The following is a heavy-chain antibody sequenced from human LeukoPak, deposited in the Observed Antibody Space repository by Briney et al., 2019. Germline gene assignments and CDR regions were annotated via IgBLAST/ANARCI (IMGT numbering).Heavy chain of an antibody. V-gene: IGHV3-7*01. J-gene: IGHJ4*02. Sequence: GGSLRLSCAASGFTVSSNYMSWVRQAPGKGLEWVANIERDGSETNYVGSVKGRFTISRDDAKNSLYLQMNSLRAEDTAVYYCAREPFWSGYYSNLHFDYWGQGALVTVSS. D-gene: IGHD3-3*01. CDR3: AREPFWSGYYSNLHFDY. CDR2: IERDGSET. CDR1: GFTVSSNY.